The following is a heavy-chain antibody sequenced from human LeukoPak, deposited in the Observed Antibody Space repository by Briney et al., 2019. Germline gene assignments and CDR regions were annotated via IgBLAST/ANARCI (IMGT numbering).Heavy chain of an antibody. Sequence: PSETLSLTCTVSGGSIRSSHWSWVRQPPGKGLEFIGYIYYSGSSNYNPSLKSRVTMSVDTSNNQFSLKLNSVTAADTAVYYCAKAAGYSTIYWFDPWGQGTLVTVSS. CDR2: IYYSGSS. J-gene: IGHJ5*02. D-gene: IGHD6-13*01. V-gene: IGHV4-59*01. CDR3: AKAAGYSTIYWFDP. CDR1: GGSIRSSH.